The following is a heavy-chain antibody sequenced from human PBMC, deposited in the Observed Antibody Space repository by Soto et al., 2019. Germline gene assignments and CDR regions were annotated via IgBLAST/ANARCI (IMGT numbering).Heavy chain of an antibody. Sequence: SETLSLTCALSGSSFTTNYWSWIRQSPGKGLEWVGYIYYGGTTSYNPSLKNRVTISLETSKSQFSLRLTSVAAADTAVYYGARLKTYDILNKSDYWGQGSLVT. J-gene: IGHJ4*02. CDR3: ARLKTYDILNKSDY. CDR1: GSSFTTNY. CDR2: IYYGGTT. V-gene: IGHV4-59*08. D-gene: IGHD3-9*01.